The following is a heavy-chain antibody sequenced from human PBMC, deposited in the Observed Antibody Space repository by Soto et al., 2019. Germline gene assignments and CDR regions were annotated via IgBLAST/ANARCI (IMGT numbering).Heavy chain of an antibody. CDR2: ISWNSGSI. CDR3: AKDKYGWSSTSCYTVHYGIDG. J-gene: IGHJ6*02. V-gene: IGHV3-9*01. Sequence: EVQLVESGGGLVQPGRSLRLSCAASGFTFDDYAMHWVRQAPGKGLEWVSGISWNSGSIGYADSVKGRFTISRDNAKNSLYLQMNSLRAEDTALYSCAKDKYGWSSTSCYTVHYGIDGWGPWTTVIFSS. D-gene: IGHD2-2*02. CDR1: GFTFDDYA.